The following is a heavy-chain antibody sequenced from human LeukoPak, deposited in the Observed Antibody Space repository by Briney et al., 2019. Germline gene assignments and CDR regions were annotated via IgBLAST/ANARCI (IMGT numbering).Heavy chain of an antibody. J-gene: IGHJ5*02. CDR1: GYTFTSYG. CDR2: ISAYNGNT. CDR3: ARASHGIAAASWCDP. D-gene: IGHD6-13*01. V-gene: IGHV1-18*01. Sequence: AASVKVSCTASGYTFTSYGISWVRQAPGQGLEWMGWISAYNGNTNYAQKLQGRVTMTTDTSTSTAYMELRSLRSDDTAVYYCARASHGIAAASWCDPGGQETLDTVS.